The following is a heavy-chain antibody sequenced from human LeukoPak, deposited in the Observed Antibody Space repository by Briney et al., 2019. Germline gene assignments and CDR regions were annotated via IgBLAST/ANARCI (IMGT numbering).Heavy chain of an antibody. CDR2: ISGSGGST. CDR3: AKGADYGSVFDY. Sequence: GXXLRLSCAASGFTFSSYAMSWVRQAPGKGLEWVSAISGSGGSTYYADSVKGRFTISRDNSKNTLYLQMNSLRAEDTAVYYCAKGADYGSVFDYWGQGTLVTVSS. V-gene: IGHV3-23*01. CDR1: GFTFSSYA. J-gene: IGHJ4*02. D-gene: IGHD3-10*01.